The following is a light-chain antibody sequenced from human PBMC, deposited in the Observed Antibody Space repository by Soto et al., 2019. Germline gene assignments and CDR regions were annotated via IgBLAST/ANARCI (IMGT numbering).Light chain of an antibody. CDR3: QQYGHSPWT. Sequence: EIVLTQSPGTLSLSPGERATLSCRASQSVSSSYLAWYQQKPGQAPRLLIYGASSRATGIPDRFSGSASGTVFTLTLSRLEPEDFAVYYCQQYGHSPWTFGQGTKVDNK. V-gene: IGKV3-20*01. CDR2: GAS. J-gene: IGKJ1*01. CDR1: QSVSSSY.